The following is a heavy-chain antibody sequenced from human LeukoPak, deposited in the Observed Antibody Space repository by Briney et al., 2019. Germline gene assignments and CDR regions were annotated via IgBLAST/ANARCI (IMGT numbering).Heavy chain of an antibody. D-gene: IGHD2-21*02. CDR3: AKEPPYCGGDCYFLLDY. CDR1: GFTFSSNS. V-gene: IGHV3-23*01. Sequence: LGGSLRLSCAASGFTFSSNSMTWVRQAPGKGLEWVSGISGSGSTYYADSVRGRFTISRDNSKNTLYLQMNSLRAEDTAVYYCAKEPPYCGGDCYFLLDYWGQGTLVTVSS. J-gene: IGHJ4*02. CDR2: ISGSGST.